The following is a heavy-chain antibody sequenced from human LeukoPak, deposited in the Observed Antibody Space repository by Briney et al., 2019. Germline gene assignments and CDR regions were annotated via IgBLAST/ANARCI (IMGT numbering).Heavy chain of an antibody. CDR3: AKDFYGDYLDY. CDR1: GFTFSSFG. J-gene: IGHJ4*02. D-gene: IGHD4-17*01. Sequence: GSLRLSCAASGFTFSSFGMHWVRQAPGKGLEWVAVISYDGFNKYYADSLEGRFTISRDNSKNTLYLQMNSLRAEDTAVYYCAKDFYGDYLDYWGQGTLVTVSS. V-gene: IGHV3-30*18. CDR2: ISYDGFNK.